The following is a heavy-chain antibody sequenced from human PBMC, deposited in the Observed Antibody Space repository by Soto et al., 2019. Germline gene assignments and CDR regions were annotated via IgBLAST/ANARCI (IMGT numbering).Heavy chain of an antibody. D-gene: IGHD3-3*01. CDR2: ISAYNGNT. CDR1: GYTFTSYG. J-gene: IGHJ5*02. CDR3: ARVNPIYDFWSGYYYWMPNWFDP. Sequence: GASVKVSCKASGYTFTSYGISWVRQAPGQGLEWMGWISAYNGNTNYAQKLQGRVTMTTDTSTSTAYMELRSLRSDDTAVYYCARVNPIYDFWSGYYYWMPNWFDPWGQGTLVTVSS. V-gene: IGHV1-18*01.